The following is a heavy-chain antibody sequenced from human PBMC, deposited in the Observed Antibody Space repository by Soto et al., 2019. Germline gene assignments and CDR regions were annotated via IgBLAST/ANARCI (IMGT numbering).Heavy chain of an antibody. CDR2: VSHTGST. CDR1: GGSMNYYY. V-gene: IGHV4-59*03. J-gene: IGHJ5*02. D-gene: IGHD3-22*01. Sequence: QVQLQESGPGQVKPSETLSLTCSVSGGSMNYYYWTWIRQPPGKGLEWIGSVSHTGSTTYSPSLKSRLVISLDTSRNQFSLTLSSVTAADTAVYFCARYSPPKKAYDSNPGWFDPWGQGTLVAVTS. CDR3: ARYSPPKKAYDSNPGWFDP.